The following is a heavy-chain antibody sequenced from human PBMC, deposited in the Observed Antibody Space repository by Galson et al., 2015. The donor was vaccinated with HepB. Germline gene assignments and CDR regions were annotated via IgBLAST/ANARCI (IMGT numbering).Heavy chain of an antibody. CDR1: GIILDDYT. D-gene: IGHD3-16*01. J-gene: IGHJ6*02. CDR3: AKDNHLGAVGGGARDV. CDR2: ISWDGGST. V-gene: IGHV3-43*01. Sequence: SLRLSCAASGIILDDYTLHWVRQAPGKGLEWVSLISWDGGSTHYADSVKGRFIISRDNSKNSLYLQMNSLRTEDTALYYCAKDNHLGAVGGGARDVGGQGPTSTAPS.